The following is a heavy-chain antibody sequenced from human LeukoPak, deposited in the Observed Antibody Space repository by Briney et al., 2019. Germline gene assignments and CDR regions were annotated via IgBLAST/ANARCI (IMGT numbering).Heavy chain of an antibody. D-gene: IGHD2-2*01. CDR3: ARDDCSSTSCYDYFDY. V-gene: IGHV1-2*02. J-gene: IGHJ4*02. CDR1: GYTFTGYY. CDR2: INPNSGGT. Sequence: GASVKVSCKASGYTFTGYYMHWVRQAPGQGLEWMGWINPNSGGTNYAQKFQGRVTMTRDTSISTAYMELSRLRSDDTAVYYCARDDCSSTSCYDYFDYWGQGTLVTVSS.